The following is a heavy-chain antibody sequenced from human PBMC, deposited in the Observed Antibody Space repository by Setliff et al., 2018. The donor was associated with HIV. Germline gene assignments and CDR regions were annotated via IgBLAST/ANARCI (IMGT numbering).Heavy chain of an antibody. CDR1: GDTFSNYA. D-gene: IGHD2-2*01. Sequence: SVKVSCKASGDTFSNYAISWVRQAPGQGLEWVGGIIPILGTAKYAQKFQGRVTITADEFTSTVYMEVRSLRFDDTAVYYCARGRRVVPAAESNWFDPWGQGTLVTVSS. J-gene: IGHJ5*02. V-gene: IGHV1-69*13. CDR2: IIPILGTA. CDR3: ARGRRVVPAAESNWFDP.